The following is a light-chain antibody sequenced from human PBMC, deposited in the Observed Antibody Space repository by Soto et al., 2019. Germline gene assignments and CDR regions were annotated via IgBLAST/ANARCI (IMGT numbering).Light chain of an antibody. CDR3: QQYNTSPLT. J-gene: IGKJ1*01. Sequence: EIVLTQSPGTLSLSPGERGTLSCRASQSVSSSYLALYQQKPGQAPRLLIYGASNRATGIPDRFSGSGSGTDFTLTISRLEPEDFAVYYCQQYNTSPLTFGQGTKVEIK. CDR2: GAS. CDR1: QSVSSSY. V-gene: IGKV3-20*01.